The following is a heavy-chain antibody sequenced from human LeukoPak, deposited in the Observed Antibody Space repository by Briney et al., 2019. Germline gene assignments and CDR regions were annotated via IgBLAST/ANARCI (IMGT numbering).Heavy chain of an antibody. Sequence: KPSETLSLTCTVSGGSISSYYWSWVRQPPGKGLEWIGYIYYSGSTNYNPSLKSRVTISVDTSKNQFSLKLSSVTAADTAVYYCARVYNGFGEPNFDYWGQGALVTVSS. CDR1: GGSISSYY. CDR3: ARVYNGFGEPNFDY. J-gene: IGHJ4*02. V-gene: IGHV4-59*01. D-gene: IGHD3-10*01. CDR2: IYYSGST.